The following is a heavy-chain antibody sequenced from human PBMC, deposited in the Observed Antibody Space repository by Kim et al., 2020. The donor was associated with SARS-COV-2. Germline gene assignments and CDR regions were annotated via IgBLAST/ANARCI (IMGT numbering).Heavy chain of an antibody. Sequence: GESLKISCKGSGYSFTSYWIGWVRQMPGKGLEWMGIIYPGDSDTRYSPSFQGQVTISADKSISTAYLQWSSLKASDTAMYYCARHGGISSSWYKKDYYYYYMDVWGKGTTVTVSS. CDR2: IYPGDSDT. J-gene: IGHJ6*03. CDR3: ARHGGISSSWYKKDYYYYYMDV. V-gene: IGHV5-51*01. CDR1: GYSFTSYW. D-gene: IGHD6-13*01.